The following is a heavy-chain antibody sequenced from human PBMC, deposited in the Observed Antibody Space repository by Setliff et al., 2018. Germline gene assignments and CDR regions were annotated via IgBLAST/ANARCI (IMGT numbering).Heavy chain of an antibody. CDR1: GGSLSSGSNY. D-gene: IGHD3-16*01. V-gene: IGHV4-61*02. CDR3: ARSMIQRNYYCGLDV. Sequence: SETLSLTCTVSGGSLSSGSNYWGWFRQPAGKGLEWIGRIYTNENTNYNPSLKSRVTMSIDTSKNQLSLKLSSVTAADTAVYYCARSMIQRNYYCGLDVWGQGTTVTVSS. J-gene: IGHJ6*02. CDR2: IYTNENT.